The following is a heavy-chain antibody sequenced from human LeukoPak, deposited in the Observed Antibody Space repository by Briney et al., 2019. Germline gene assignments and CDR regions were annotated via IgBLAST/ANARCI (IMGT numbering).Heavy chain of an antibody. Sequence: PGGSLRLSCAASGFTFSSYEMNWVRQAPGKGLEWVANVKEDGGEKYYVDSVKGRFTISRDNANSSLYLQMNSLRAEDPAVSYCAREKGVRRQQLGGDCYYYYMDVWGKGTTVTVSS. CDR2: VKEDGGEK. CDR3: AREKGVRRQQLGGDCYYYYMDV. D-gene: IGHD6-13*01. V-gene: IGHV3-7*01. J-gene: IGHJ6*03. CDR1: GFTFSSYE.